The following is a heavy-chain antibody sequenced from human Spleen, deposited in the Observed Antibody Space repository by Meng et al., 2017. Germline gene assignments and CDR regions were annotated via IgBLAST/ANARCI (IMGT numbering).Heavy chain of an antibody. Sequence: SETLSLTCAVSGDSIRSSYYWSWIRQPPGKGLEWIGEINHSGSTNYNPSLESRATISVDTSQNNLSLKLSSVTAADSAVYYCARGPTTMAHDFDYWGQGTLVTVSS. CDR1: GDSIRSSYY. V-gene: IGHV4-34*01. D-gene: IGHD4-11*01. CDR2: INHSGST. CDR3: ARGPTTMAHDFDY. J-gene: IGHJ4*02.